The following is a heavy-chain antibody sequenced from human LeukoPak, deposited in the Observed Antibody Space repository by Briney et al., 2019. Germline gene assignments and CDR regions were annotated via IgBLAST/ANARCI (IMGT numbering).Heavy chain of an antibody. CDR3: ARHKVEDGSFYYYMDV. V-gene: IGHV5-51*01. J-gene: IGHJ6*03. D-gene: IGHD3-10*01. Sequence: GESLKISCKGSGYSFTSYWIGWVRQMPGKGLEWMGIIYPGDSDTRYSPSFQGQVTISADKSISTAYLQWSSLKASDTAMYYCARHKVEDGSFYYYMDVWGKGTTVTVSS. CDR1: GYSFTSYW. CDR2: IYPGDSDT.